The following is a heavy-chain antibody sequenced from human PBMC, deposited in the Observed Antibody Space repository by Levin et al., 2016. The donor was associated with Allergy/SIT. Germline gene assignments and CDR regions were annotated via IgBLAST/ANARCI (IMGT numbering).Heavy chain of an antibody. D-gene: IGHD2/OR15-2a*01. CDR2: IYYTGGT. Sequence: GSLRLSCTVSGGSISGYYWSWIRQPPGKGLESIGYIYYTGGTTLNPSLKSRLTMSVDTSKNQFSLMLSSATVADTAVYYCAREEGGSYFPWGQGTLVTVSS. CDR1: GGSISGYY. CDR3: AREEGGSYFP. J-gene: IGHJ5*02. V-gene: IGHV4-59*12.